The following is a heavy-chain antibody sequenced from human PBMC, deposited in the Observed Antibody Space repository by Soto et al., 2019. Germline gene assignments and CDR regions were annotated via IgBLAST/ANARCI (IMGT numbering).Heavy chain of an antibody. J-gene: IGHJ4*02. CDR1: GGSFSGYY. V-gene: IGHV4-34*01. CDR3: ARVYDYIWGSYRYTDHFDY. Sequence: SETLSLTCAVYGGSFSGYYWSWIRQPPGKGLEWIGEINHSGSTNYNPSLKSRVTISVDTSKNQFSLKLSSVTAADTAVYYCARVYDYIWGSYRYTDHFDYWGQGTLVTVSS. D-gene: IGHD3-16*02. CDR2: INHSGST.